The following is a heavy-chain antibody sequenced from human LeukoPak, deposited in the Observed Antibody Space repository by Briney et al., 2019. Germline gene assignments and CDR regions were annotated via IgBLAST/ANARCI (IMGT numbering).Heavy chain of an antibody. V-gene: IGHV3-23*01. D-gene: IGHD2-2*01. J-gene: IGHJ4*02. CDR1: GFTFSSHA. CDR2: LSGSGYNT. CDR3: AKDPYGTRYFDY. Sequence: GGSLRLSCAASGFTFSSHALSWVRQALGKGLEWVSSLSGSGYNTYYADSVKGRFTISRDNSKNTVYLQMNSLRAEDTAVYYCAKDPYGTRYFDYWGQGTLVTVSS.